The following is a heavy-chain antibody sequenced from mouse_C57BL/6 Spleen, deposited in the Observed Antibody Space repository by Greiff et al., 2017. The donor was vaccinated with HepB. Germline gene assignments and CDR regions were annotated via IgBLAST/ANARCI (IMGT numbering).Heavy chain of an antibody. D-gene: IGHD2-2*01. CDR1: GYTFTSYG. J-gene: IGHJ2*01. CDR2: IYPRSGNT. V-gene: IGHV1-81*01. CDR3: ARSEGYDDDYFDY. Sequence: VQVVESGAELARPGASVKLSCKASGYTFTSYGISWVKQRTGQGLEWIGEIYPRSGNTYYNEKFKGKATLTADKSSSTAYMELRSLTSEDSAVYFCARSEGYDDDYFDYWGQGTTLTVSS.